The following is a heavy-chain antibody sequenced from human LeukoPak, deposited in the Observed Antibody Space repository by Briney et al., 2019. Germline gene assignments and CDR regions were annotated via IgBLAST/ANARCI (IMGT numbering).Heavy chain of an antibody. CDR2: IYYSGST. CDR3: ARSPPILTGPYYYYYGMDV. CDR1: GGSISSGDYY. V-gene: IGHV4-30-4*01. J-gene: IGHJ6*02. Sequence: SQTLSLTCTVSGGSISSGDYYWSWIRQPPGKGLEWIGYIYYSGSTYYNPSLKSRVTISVDTSKNQFSLKLSSVTAADTAVYYCARSPPILTGPYYYYYGMDVWGQGTTVTVSS. D-gene: IGHD3-9*01.